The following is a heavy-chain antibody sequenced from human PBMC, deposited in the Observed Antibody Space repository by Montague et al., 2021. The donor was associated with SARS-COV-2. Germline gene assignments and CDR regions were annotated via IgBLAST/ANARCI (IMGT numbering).Heavy chain of an antibody. CDR1: GASITSSSYY. CDR2: IYYSGAT. V-gene: IGHV4-39*01. J-gene: IGHJ4*02. Sequence: SETLSLTCTVSGASITSSSYYWGWIRQPPGKGLEWIGTIYYSGATYYNPSLKSRVTISVDTSKSQFSLKLTSVTAADTAVYYCARQLIGRATRFDHWGQGTLVTVSS. CDR3: ARQLIGRATRFDH. D-gene: IGHD2-15*01.